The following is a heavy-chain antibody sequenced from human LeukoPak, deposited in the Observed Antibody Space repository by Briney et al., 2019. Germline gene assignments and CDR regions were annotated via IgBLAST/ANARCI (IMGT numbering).Heavy chain of an antibody. V-gene: IGHV1-2*02. J-gene: IGHJ4*02. CDR1: GYTFTDSY. CDR2: ISPNNGDT. Sequence: ASVKVSCKPSGYTFTDSYIHWVRQAPGVGLQWMGWISPNNGDTKYAGDFQDRVTMTRDTSINTAYMELTGLTPDDTAVYYCVRSPIGASAYWGRGTLVTVSS. D-gene: IGHD3-10*01. CDR3: VRSPIGASAY.